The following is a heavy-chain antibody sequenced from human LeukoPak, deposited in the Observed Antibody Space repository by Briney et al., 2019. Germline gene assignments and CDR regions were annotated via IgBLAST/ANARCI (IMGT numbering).Heavy chain of an antibody. CDR2: IYHSGST. D-gene: IGHD2-2*01. CDR3: ARAYYCSSTSCYQGLRYYFDY. CDR1: GGSIRDTTYY. J-gene: IGHJ4*02. V-gene: IGHV4-39*07. Sequence: SETLSLTCTVSGGSIRDTTYYWGWIRQPPGKGLEWIGSIYHSGSTYYNPSLKSRVTISVDTSKNQFSLKLSSVTAADTAVYYCARAYYCSSTSCYQGLRYYFDYWGQGTLVTVSS.